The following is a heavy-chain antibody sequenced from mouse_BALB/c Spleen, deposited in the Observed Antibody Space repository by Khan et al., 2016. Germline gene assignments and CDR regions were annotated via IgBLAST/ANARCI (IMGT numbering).Heavy chain of an antibody. V-gene: IGHV14-4*02. CDR2: IAPETGDT. CDR3: KVGGGFAY. D-gene: IGHD1-1*02. CDR1: GFNIKYYS. Sequence: VQLQQSGAELVRSGASVKLSCTASGFNIKYYSMHWVKQRPEQRLEWLGWIAPETGDTEYAPKFQDKATMTADTSSNTAYLQRSSLTSEDTAVYYCKVGGGFAYWGQGTLVTVSA. J-gene: IGHJ3*01.